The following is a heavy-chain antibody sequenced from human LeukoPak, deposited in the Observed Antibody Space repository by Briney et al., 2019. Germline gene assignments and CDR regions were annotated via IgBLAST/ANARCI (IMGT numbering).Heavy chain of an antibody. CDR3: ARGAYYDFWSGVDAFDI. J-gene: IGHJ3*02. D-gene: IGHD3-3*01. V-gene: IGHV1-8*03. CDR2: IIPIFGTA. CDR1: GYTFTAYY. Sequence: ASVKVSCKASGYTFTAYYIHWVRQAPGQGLEWMGGIIPIFGTANYAQKFQGRVTITRNTSISTAYMELSSLRSEDTAVYYCARGAYYDFWSGVDAFDIWGQGTMVTVSS.